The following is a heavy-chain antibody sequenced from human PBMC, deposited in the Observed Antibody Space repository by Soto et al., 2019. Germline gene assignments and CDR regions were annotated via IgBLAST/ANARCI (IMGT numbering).Heavy chain of an antibody. Sequence: QVQLVQSGAEVKKPGASVKVSCKASGYTFTSYAMHWVRQAPGQRLEWMGWINAGNGNTKYSQKFQGRVTITRDTSASTNYMELSSLRSEDTAVYYCARDPGYSYGYNWGQGPLVTVSS. CDR3: ARDPGYSYGYN. CDR2: INAGNGNT. V-gene: IGHV1-3*01. CDR1: GYTFTSYA. D-gene: IGHD5-18*01. J-gene: IGHJ4*02.